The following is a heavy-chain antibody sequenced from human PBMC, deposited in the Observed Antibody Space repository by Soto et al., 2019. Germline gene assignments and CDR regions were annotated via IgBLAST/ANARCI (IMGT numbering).Heavy chain of an antibody. CDR1: GDSIRDYY. CDR3: ARDVGPITIFGEALSGYFDF. J-gene: IGHJ4*02. Sequence: QVQLQESGPGLVKTSETLSVTCSVSGDSIRDYYWSWIRQPAGKGLEWIGRMYISGSTNYNPSLKSRVTMSADTSVNHLSLTLRSVTAADTAIYYCARDVGPITIFGEALSGYFDFWGQGTLVTVSS. D-gene: IGHD3-3*01. V-gene: IGHV4-4*07. CDR2: MYISGST.